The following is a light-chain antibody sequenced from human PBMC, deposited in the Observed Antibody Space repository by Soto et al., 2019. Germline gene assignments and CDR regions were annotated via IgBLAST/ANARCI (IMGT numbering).Light chain of an antibody. V-gene: IGLV1-44*01. J-gene: IGLJ3*02. CDR2: TNY. CDR3: AVWDHNLNGWV. Sequence: QSVLTQPPSASATPGQRVTISCSGNSGNIGRNPVNWFQQLPETAPKLLIYTNYLRPSGVPDRFSGSRSGTSASLAINGLQSDDEADYYCAVWDHNLNGWVFGGGTKVTVL. CDR1: SGNIGRNP.